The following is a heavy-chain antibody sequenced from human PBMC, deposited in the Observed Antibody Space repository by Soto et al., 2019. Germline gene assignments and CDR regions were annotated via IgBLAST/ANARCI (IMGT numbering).Heavy chain of an antibody. CDR3: ARGSLVSRSNYYYYYYGMDV. D-gene: IGHD3-16*01. Sequence: SETLSLTCAVYGGSFSGYYWSWIRQPPGKGLEWIGEINHSGSTNYNPSLKSRVTISVDTSKNQFSLKLSSVTAADTAVYYCARGSLVSRSNYYYYYYGMDVWGQGTTVTVSS. V-gene: IGHV4-34*01. J-gene: IGHJ6*02. CDR1: GGSFSGYY. CDR2: INHSGST.